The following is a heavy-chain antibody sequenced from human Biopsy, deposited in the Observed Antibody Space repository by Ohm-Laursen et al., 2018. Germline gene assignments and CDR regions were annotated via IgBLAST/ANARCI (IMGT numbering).Heavy chain of an antibody. V-gene: IGHV3-74*01. Sequence: SLRLSCTAPGFTFNAYWMYRVRQVPGKGLVWVSHIKSVGSWTNYADSVKGRFTISRDNAKNTLYLQMNSLRAEDTAVYYCVSFLKDLNMAVWGQGTTVTVSS. CDR3: VSFLKDLNMAV. CDR1: GFTFNAYW. D-gene: IGHD2-15*01. CDR2: IKSVGSWT. J-gene: IGHJ6*02.